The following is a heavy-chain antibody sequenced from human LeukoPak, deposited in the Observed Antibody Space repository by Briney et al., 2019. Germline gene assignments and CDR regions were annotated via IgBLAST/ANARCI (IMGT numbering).Heavy chain of an antibody. V-gene: IGHV4-59*01. J-gene: IGHJ4*02. D-gene: IGHD3-10*01. CDR3: ARDGYGGVDY. Sequence: SETLSLTCTVSGGSISGYYWSWIRQPPGKGLDWIGYIYYTGTTNYNPSLKSRVTISVDTSKNHFSLKLSSVTAADTAVYYCARDGYGGVDYWGQGTLVTVSS. CDR1: GGSISGYY. CDR2: IYYTGTT.